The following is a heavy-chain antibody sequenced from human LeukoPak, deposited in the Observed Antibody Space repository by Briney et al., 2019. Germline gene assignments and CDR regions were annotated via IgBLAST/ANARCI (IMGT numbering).Heavy chain of an antibody. CDR3: ARDVNFYGDSSWFDP. Sequence: GGSLRLSCAASGFTFSSYGMHWVRQAPGKGLEWVAFIRYDGSNKYYADSVKGRFTISRDNSKKTLYLQMNSLRAEDTAVYYCARDVNFYGDSSWFDPWGQGTLVTVSS. J-gene: IGHJ5*02. CDR2: IRYDGSNK. V-gene: IGHV3-30*02. D-gene: IGHD4-17*01. CDR1: GFTFSSYG.